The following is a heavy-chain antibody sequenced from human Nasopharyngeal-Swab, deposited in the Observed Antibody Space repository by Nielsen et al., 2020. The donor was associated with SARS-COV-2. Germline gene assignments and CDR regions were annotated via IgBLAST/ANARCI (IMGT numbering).Heavy chain of an antibody. CDR3: AREVGDYATYFDY. D-gene: IGHD4-17*01. Sequence: GESLKISCAASGFTFSSYEMHWVRQAPGKGLEWVAVIWYDGSNKYYADSVKGRFTISRDNSKNTLYLQMNSLRAEDTAVYYCAREVGDYATYFDYWGQGTLVTVSS. CDR2: IWYDGSNK. CDR1: GFTFSSYE. J-gene: IGHJ4*02. V-gene: IGHV3-33*08.